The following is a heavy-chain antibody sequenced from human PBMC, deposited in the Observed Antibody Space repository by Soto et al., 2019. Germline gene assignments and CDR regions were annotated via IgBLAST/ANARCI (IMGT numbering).Heavy chain of an antibody. CDR1: GFSLTSNDVG. V-gene: IGHV2-5*05. D-gene: IGHD6-6*01. Sequence: SGPTLVNPTQTLTLTCTFSGFSLTSNDVGVGWIRQPPGKALEWLALIYWDDDKRYGPSMKSRLTITKDTSKIQVVLRMTNMDPVDTATYYCARSRYSRSSFDYWGQGTLVTGSS. CDR3: ARSRYSRSSFDY. J-gene: IGHJ4*02. CDR2: IYWDDDK.